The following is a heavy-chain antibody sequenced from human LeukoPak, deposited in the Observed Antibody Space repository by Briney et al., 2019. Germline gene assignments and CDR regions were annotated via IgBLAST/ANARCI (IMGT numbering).Heavy chain of an antibody. CDR3: ARDRASRGYSSGLFDY. Sequence: GGSLRLSCAASGFTFDDYAMHWVRQAPGKGLEWVSLISWDGATTSYGDSVKGRFTISRDNSKNSLNLQMTSLRVEDTALYYCARDRASRGYSSGLFDYWAQGTLVTVSS. D-gene: IGHD5-18*01. CDR1: GFTFDDYA. V-gene: IGHV3-43D*03. J-gene: IGHJ4*02. CDR2: ISWDGATT.